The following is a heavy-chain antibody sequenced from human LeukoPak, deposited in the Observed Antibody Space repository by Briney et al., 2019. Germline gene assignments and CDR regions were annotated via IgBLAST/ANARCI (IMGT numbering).Heavy chain of an antibody. CDR2: IIPILGIA. J-gene: IGHJ4*02. CDR3: AREIGVAARPGFYVY. Sequence: SVKVSCKASGGTFSSYTISWVRQAPGQGLEWMGRIIPILGIANYAQKFQGRVTITADKSTSSAYMELSSLRSEDTAVYYCAREIGVAARPGFYVYWGQGTLVTVSS. CDR1: GGTFSSYT. D-gene: IGHD6-6*01. V-gene: IGHV1-69*04.